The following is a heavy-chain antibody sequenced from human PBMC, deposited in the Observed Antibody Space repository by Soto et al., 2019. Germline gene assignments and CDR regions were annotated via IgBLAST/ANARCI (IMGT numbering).Heavy chain of an antibody. Sequence: QVHLQQWGAGLLKPSETPSLTCAVYGGSFGGYYCSWIRQPPGKGLEWIGEINHSVSTNYNPSLKSRVIISVDTSKNQFSLKLSSVTAADTAVYYCARVPTGPMTIFGVLMTYYFDYWGQGTLVTVPS. V-gene: IGHV4-34*01. CDR3: ARVPTGPMTIFGVLMTYYFDY. CDR2: INHSVST. CDR1: GGSFGGYY. J-gene: IGHJ4*02. D-gene: IGHD3-3*01.